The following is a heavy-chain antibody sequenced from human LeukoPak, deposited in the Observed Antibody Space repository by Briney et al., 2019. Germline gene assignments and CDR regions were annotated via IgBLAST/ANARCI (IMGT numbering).Heavy chain of an antibody. CDR2: ISSNGGST. CDR1: GFTFSSYA. J-gene: IGHJ1*01. D-gene: IGHD2-2*01. V-gene: IGHV3-64D*06. CDR3: VAGYCSSASCPMGAEYFQH. Sequence: GGSLRLSCSASGFTFSSYAMHWVRQAPGKGLEYVSAISSNGGSTYYADSVKGRFTISRDNSKNTLYLQLSRLRPEDTAVYYCVAGYCSSASCPMGAEYFQHWGQGTVVTVSS.